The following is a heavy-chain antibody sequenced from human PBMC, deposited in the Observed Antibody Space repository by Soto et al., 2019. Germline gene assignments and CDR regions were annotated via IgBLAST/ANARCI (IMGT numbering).Heavy chain of an antibody. CDR2: ISYDGSYK. CDR3: ARGAGIAVTATSLDY. V-gene: IGHV3-30-3*01. CDR1: GFTFSSYS. D-gene: IGHD6-19*01. J-gene: IGHJ4*02. Sequence: QVQLVESGGGVVQPGRSLRLSCAASGFTFSSYSMHWVRQAPGKGLEWVAVISYDGSYKYYADSVKGRFTISRDNSKNKLYLQMNSLRAEDTAVYYCARGAGIAVTATSLDYWGQGTLVTFSS.